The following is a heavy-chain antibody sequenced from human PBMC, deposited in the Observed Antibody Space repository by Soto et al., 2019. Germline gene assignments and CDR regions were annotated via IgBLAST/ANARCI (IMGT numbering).Heavy chain of an antibody. J-gene: IGHJ5*02. Sequence: SETLSLTCAVYGGSLSGYYWSWIRQPPGKGLEWIGYIYYSGSTNYNPSLKSRVTISVDTSKNQFSLKLSSVTAADTAVYYCARSVFPWGQGTLVTVSS. CDR1: GGSLSGYY. CDR2: IYYSGST. V-gene: IGHV4-59*01. CDR3: ARSVFP.